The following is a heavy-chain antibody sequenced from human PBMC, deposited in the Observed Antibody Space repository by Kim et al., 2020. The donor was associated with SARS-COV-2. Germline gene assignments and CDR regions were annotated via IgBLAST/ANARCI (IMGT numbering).Heavy chain of an antibody. V-gene: IGHV4-31*03. CDR2: IYYSGST. CDR3: ASCFASEAVPRFYGMDV. D-gene: IGHD2-2*01. Sequence: SETLSLTCTVSGGSISSGGYYWSWIRQHPGKGLEWIGYIYYSGSTYYNPSLKSRVTISVDTSKNQFSLKLSSVTAADTAVYYCASCFASEAVPRFYGMDVWGQGTTVTVSS. J-gene: IGHJ6*02. CDR1: GGSISSGGYY.